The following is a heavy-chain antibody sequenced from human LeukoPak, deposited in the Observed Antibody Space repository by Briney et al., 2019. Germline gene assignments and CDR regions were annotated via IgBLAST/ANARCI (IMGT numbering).Heavy chain of an antibody. CDR1: QFTFSIYD. V-gene: IGHV3-23*03. CDR2: VNSGSSST. Sequence: RPGGSLRLSCAASQFTFSIYDMSWVRQAPGRGLEWVSVVNSGSSSTSYADSVKGRFTISRDNSENTVYLQMNSLRAEDTAVYYCAKRGSGRYFDYWGQGTLVTVSS. D-gene: IGHD5-12*01. CDR3: AKRGSGRYFDY. J-gene: IGHJ4*02.